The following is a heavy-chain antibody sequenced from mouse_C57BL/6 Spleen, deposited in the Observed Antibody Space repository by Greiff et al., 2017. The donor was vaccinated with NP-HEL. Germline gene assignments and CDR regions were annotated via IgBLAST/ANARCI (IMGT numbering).Heavy chain of an antibody. CDR3: AKNEGVGTTVDAMDY. D-gene: IGHD1-1*01. J-gene: IGHJ4*01. CDR1: GFSLTSYG. Sequence: QVQLKESGPGLVQPSQSLSITCTVSGFSLTSYGVHWVRQSPGKGLEWLGVIWRGGSTDYNAAFMSRLSITKDNSKSQVFFKMNSLQADDTAIYYCAKNEGVGTTVDAMDYWGQGTSVTVSS. V-gene: IGHV2-5*01. CDR2: IWRGGST.